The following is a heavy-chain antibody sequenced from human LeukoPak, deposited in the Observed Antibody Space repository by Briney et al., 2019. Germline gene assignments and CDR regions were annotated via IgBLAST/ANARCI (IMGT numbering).Heavy chain of an antibody. J-gene: IGHJ6*02. CDR2: IYAGGST. D-gene: IGHD1-26*01. CDR1: GFTVSSNY. Sequence: GGSLRLSCAASGFTVSSNYMSWVRQPPGKGLEWVSLIYAGGSTYYADAVKGRFTISRHNSKNTLHLQMNSLRVEDTAVYYCATAGSRELLRDYAMDVWGQGTTVTVSS. CDR3: ATAGSRELLRDYAMDV. V-gene: IGHV3-53*04.